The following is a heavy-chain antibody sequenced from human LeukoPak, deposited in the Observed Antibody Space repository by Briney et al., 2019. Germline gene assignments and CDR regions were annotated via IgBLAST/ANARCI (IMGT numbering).Heavy chain of an antibody. CDR3: ARDRRIDYYDSSGYLDY. V-gene: IGHV4-59*01. CDR2: IYYSGNT. J-gene: IGHJ4*02. D-gene: IGHD3-22*01. CDR1: SCSISSYY. Sequence: SETLSLTCTVSSCSISSYYWSWIRQSPGKGLEWIGYIYYSGNTNYNPSLKSRVTISVDTSKNQFSLKLSSVTAADTAVYYCARDRRIDYYDSSGYLDYWGQGTLVTVSS.